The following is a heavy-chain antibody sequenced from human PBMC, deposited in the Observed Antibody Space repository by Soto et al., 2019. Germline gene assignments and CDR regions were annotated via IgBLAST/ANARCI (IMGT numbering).Heavy chain of an antibody. CDR3: AADRSGSYYLDAFDI. CDR1: GFTFTSSA. J-gene: IGHJ3*02. CDR2: IVVGSGNT. V-gene: IGHV1-58*02. Sequence: ASVKVSCKASGFTFTSSAMQWVRQARGQRLEWIGWIVVGSGNTNYAQKFQERVTITRDMSTSTAYMELSSLRSEDTAVYYCAADRSGSYYLDAFDIWGQGTMVTVSS. D-gene: IGHD1-26*01.